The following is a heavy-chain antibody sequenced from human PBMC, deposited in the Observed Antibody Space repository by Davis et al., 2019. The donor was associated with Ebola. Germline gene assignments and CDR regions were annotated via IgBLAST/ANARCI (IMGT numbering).Heavy chain of an antibody. J-gene: IGHJ6*02. D-gene: IGHD3-3*01. Sequence: SVKVSCKASGGTFSSYAISWVRQAPGQGLEWMGGIIPIFGTANYAQKFQGRVTITADESTSTAYMELSSLRSEDTAVYYCARTVYYDFWSGYHEGGMDVWGQGTTVTVSS. CDR2: IIPIFGTA. CDR3: ARTVYYDFWSGYHEGGMDV. V-gene: IGHV1-69*13. CDR1: GGTFSSYA.